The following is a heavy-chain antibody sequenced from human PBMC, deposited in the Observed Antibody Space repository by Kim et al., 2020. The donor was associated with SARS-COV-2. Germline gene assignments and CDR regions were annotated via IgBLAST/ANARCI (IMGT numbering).Heavy chain of an antibody. D-gene: IGHD3-22*01. V-gene: IGHV4-39*01. CDR3: ARPTYYDSSGKYPAVWFDP. Sequence: SETLSLTCTVSGGSISSSSYYWGWIRQPPGKGLEWIGSIYYSGSTYYNPSLKSRVTISVDTSKNQFSLKLSSVTAADTAVYYCARPTYYDSSGKYPAVWFDPWGQGTLVTVSS. CDR1: GGSISSSSYY. CDR2: IYYSGST. J-gene: IGHJ5*02.